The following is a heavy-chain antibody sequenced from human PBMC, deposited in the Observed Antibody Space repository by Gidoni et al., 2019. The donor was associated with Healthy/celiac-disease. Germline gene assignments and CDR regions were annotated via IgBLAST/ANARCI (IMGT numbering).Heavy chain of an antibody. V-gene: IGHV3-21*01. CDR1: GFTFSSYS. CDR2: ISSSSRYI. D-gene: IGHD3-10*01. J-gene: IGHJ4*02. CDR3: ARARGVDYFDY. Sequence: EVQLVESGGGLVKPGGSLRLSCAASGFTFSSYSMNWVRQAPGKGLEWVSSISSSSRYIYYADSVKGRFTISRDNAKNSLYLQMNSLRAEDTAVYYCARARGVDYFDYWGQGTLVTVSS.